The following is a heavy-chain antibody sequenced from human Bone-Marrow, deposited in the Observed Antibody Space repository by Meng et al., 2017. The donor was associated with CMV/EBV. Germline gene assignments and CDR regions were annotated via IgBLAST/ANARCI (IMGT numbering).Heavy chain of an antibody. CDR3: ARGGDYYGSGPIDY. J-gene: IGHJ4*02. CDR1: GYTFTGYY. D-gene: IGHD3-10*01. Sequence: ASVKVSCKASGYTFTGYYMHWVRQAPGQGLEWMGWINPNSGGTNYAQKFQGRVTMTREASISTAYMELSRLRSDDTTVYYCARGGDYYGSGPIDYWGQGTLVTVSS. V-gene: IGHV1-2*02. CDR2: INPNSGGT.